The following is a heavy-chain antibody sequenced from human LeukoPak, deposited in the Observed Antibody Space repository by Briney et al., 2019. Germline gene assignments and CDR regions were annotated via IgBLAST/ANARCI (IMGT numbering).Heavy chain of an antibody. D-gene: IGHD3-3*01. V-gene: IGHV4-39*01. CDR2: IYNSGST. J-gene: IGHJ4*02. Sequence: PSETLSLTCTVSGGSISSGTYYWGWIRQPPGKGLEWIGSIYNSGSTYYNPSLKSRVTISVDTSKNQFSLKLSSVTAADTAVYCCASYDFWSGYTYDHWGQGTLVTVSS. CDR3: ASYDFWSGYTYDH. CDR1: GGSISSGTYY.